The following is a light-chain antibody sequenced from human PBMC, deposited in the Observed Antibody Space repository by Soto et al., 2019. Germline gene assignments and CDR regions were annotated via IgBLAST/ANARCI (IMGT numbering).Light chain of an antibody. CDR2: GAS. J-gene: IGKJ1*01. Sequence: EIVVTQSPATLSVSPGERVTLSCRASQSVYSNYLAWYQQKPGQAPRLLIYGASSRATGIPDRFSGSGSGTDFTLTISRLEPEDFAVYYCQQYGSSPAFGQGTKV. V-gene: IGKV3-20*01. CDR1: QSVYSNY. CDR3: QQYGSSPA.